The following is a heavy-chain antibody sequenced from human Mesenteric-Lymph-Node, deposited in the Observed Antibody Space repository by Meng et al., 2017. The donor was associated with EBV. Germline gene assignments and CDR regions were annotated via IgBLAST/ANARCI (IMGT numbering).Heavy chain of an antibody. D-gene: IGHD3-10*01. Sequence: VQLVESGGGLVKPGGALRLSCAASGFIFSDYFMAWIRQVPGKGLEWVSWISSSGQTVYYADSVKGRFIMSRDNAKMSLDLQMNSLRGEDTAVYFCAKYYYGLKTHVDYWGQGTLVTVSS. CDR2: ISSSGQTV. CDR1: GFIFSDYF. J-gene: IGHJ4*02. V-gene: IGHV3-11*01. CDR3: AKYYYGLKTHVDY.